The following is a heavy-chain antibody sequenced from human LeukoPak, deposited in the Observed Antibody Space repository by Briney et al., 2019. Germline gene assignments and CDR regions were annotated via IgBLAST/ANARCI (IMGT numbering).Heavy chain of an antibody. CDR3: ARAVVFPYYYYGMDV. D-gene: IGHD2-2*01. CDR1: GGTFSSYA. V-gene: IGHV1-69*13. CDR2: IIPIFGTA. Sequence: ASVKVSCKASGGTFSSYAISWVRQAPGQGLEWMGGIIPIFGTANYAQKFQGRVTITADESTSTAYMELSSLRSEDTAVYYRARAVVFPYYYYGMDVWGQGTTVTVSS. J-gene: IGHJ6*02.